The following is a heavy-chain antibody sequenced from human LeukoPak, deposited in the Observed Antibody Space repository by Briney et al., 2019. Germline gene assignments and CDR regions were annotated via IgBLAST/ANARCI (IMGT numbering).Heavy chain of an antibody. Sequence: SETLSLTCAVYGGSFSAYYWSWIRQPPGKGLEWIAEINHSGSTNHNPSLKSRVTISEDTSKNQFSLKLSSVTAADTAVYYCARRCSGGTCYNYWGQGTLVTVSS. J-gene: IGHJ4*02. CDR2: INHSGST. CDR1: GGSFSAYY. D-gene: IGHD2-15*01. V-gene: IGHV4-34*01. CDR3: ARRCSGGTCYNY.